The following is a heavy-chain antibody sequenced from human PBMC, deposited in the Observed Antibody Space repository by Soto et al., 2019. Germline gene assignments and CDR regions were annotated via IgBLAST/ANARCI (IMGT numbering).Heavy chain of an antibody. Sequence: GGSLRLSCAASGFAFQSYAMTWVRQTPGKGLEWVATITGTSFTTNYADSVKGRFTISRDNSISTLYLQMDSLRADDTAVYYCAKAYGLGSLYLDVRGKGATVTVSS. CDR2: ITGTSFTT. CDR3: AKAYGLGSLYLDV. V-gene: IGHV3-23*01. J-gene: IGHJ6*03. D-gene: IGHD3-10*01. CDR1: GFAFQSYA.